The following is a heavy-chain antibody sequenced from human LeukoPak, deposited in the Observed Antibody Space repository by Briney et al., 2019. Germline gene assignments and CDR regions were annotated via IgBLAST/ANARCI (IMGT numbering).Heavy chain of an antibody. CDR2: INHSGST. CDR1: GGSFSGYY. Sequence: SETLSLTCAVYGGSFSGYYWSWIRQPPGKGLEWIGEINHSGSTNYNPSLKSRVTISVDTSKNQFSLKLSSVTAADTAVYYCARGATMVRGVIISRWFDPWGQGTLVTVSS. CDR3: ARGATMVRGVIISRWFDP. J-gene: IGHJ5*02. V-gene: IGHV4-34*01. D-gene: IGHD3-10*01.